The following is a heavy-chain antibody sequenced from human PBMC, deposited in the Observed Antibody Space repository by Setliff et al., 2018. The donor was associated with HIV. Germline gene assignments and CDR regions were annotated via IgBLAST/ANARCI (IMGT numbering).Heavy chain of an antibody. CDR2: ISTYSGNT. D-gene: IGHD5-12*01. CDR3: ARDNRTGYSGGWPLDY. CDR1: GYTFTNYD. Sequence: ASVKVSCKASGYTFTNYDISWVRQAPGQGLEWMGWISTYSGNTNYAQKLQGRVTMTTDTSTSTAYMEIKKLTSDDTAVYYCARDNRTGYSGGWPLDYWGQGTVVTVSS. V-gene: IGHV1-18*01. J-gene: IGHJ4*02.